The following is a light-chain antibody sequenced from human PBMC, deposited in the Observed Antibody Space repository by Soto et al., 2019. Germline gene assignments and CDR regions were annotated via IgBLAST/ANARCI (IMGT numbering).Light chain of an antibody. CDR1: SSDVGGYNY. Sequence: QSALTQPASVSGSPGQSITISCTGTSSDVGGYNYVSWYQQHPGKAPKLMIYDVSNRPSGVSNRFSGSKSGNTASLTISGLQADDEADYYCSSYPSSSTLVFGGGTKLTVL. V-gene: IGLV2-14*01. J-gene: IGLJ2*01. CDR2: DVS. CDR3: SSYPSSSTLV.